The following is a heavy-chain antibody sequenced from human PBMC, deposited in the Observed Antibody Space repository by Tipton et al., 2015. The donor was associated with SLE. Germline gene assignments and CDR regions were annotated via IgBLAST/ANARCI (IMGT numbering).Heavy chain of an antibody. J-gene: IGHJ6*02. V-gene: IGHV3-11*01. CDR3: ARIYSSSSGKGMDV. Sequence: SLRLSCAASGFTFSNYYMSWIRQAPGKGLEWVSYISSSGTIIYYADSVKGRFTVSRDSDSLYLQMNSLGVEDTAVYYCARIYSSSSGKGMDVWGQGTTVTVSS. CDR1: GFTFSNYY. CDR2: ISSSGTII. D-gene: IGHD6-6*01.